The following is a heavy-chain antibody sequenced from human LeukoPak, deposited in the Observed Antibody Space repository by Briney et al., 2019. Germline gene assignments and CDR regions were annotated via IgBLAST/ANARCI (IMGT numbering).Heavy chain of an antibody. V-gene: IGHV3-30*04. CDR1: GFTFSSYA. D-gene: IGHD6-19*01. J-gene: IGHJ4*02. Sequence: GGSLRLSCAASGFTFSSYAMHWVRQAPGKGLEWVAVISYDGSNKYYADSVKGRFTISRDNSKNTLYLQMSSLRAEDTAVYYCARDSVAGAYGVFDYWGQGTLVTVSS. CDR3: ARDSVAGAYGVFDY. CDR2: ISYDGSNK.